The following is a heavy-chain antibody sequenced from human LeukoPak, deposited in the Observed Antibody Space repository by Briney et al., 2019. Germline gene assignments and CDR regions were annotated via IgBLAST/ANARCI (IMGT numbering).Heavy chain of an antibody. CDR1: GFSLTTRPLG. D-gene: IGHD3-22*01. Sequence: SGPTLVKPTQTLTLTCSFSGFSLTTRPLGVGWIRQPPGKALERLAVIYWGDDKRYNPSLRTRLTVTTATYKNKVVLIMHNMDPVDTATYYCAHRRSGYDWNHGDFDYWGQGTLVTVSS. CDR3: AHRRSGYDWNHGDFDY. J-gene: IGHJ4*02. CDR2: IYWGDDK. V-gene: IGHV2-5*02.